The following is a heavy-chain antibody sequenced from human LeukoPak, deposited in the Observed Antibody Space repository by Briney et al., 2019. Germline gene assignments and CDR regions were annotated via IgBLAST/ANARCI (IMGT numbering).Heavy chain of an antibody. J-gene: IGHJ4*02. CDR2: IYAGGGT. Sequence: GGSLRLSCAASGLTVSTNYMRWIRQAPGKGLEWVSLIYAGGGTAYADSVKGRFTISRDNSKNTLYLQMNYVRAEDTAVYYCVRDMAYHDMLTGYEVSRFFDYWGQGTLVTVSS. CDR1: GLTVSTNY. D-gene: IGHD3-9*01. CDR3: VRDMAYHDMLTGYEVSRFFDY. V-gene: IGHV3-53*01.